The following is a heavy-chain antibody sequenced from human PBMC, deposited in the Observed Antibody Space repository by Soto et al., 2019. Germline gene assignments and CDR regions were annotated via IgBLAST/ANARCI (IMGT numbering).Heavy chain of an antibody. CDR1: GGSISSYY. J-gene: IGHJ4*01. D-gene: IGHD1-26*01. Sequence: QVQLQESGPGLVKPSETLSITCTVSGGSISSYYWSWIRQPPGKGLEWIGYIYYSGSTNYNPSLKSRVTISVDTSKNQFSLKLSSVTAADTAVYYCARRYGGNFDYWGHGTLVTVSS. V-gene: IGHV4-59*01. CDR2: IYYSGST. CDR3: ARRYGGNFDY.